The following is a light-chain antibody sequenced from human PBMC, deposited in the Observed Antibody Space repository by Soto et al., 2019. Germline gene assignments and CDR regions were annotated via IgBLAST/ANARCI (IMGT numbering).Light chain of an antibody. CDR1: QSVSSSY. CDR2: GAS. J-gene: IGKJ1*01. CDR3: QRYGNSPPT. Sequence: EIVLTQSPGTLSLSPGERATLSCRASQSVSSSYLAWYQQKPGQAPRLLFYGASRRATGIPDRFSGSGSGTDFTLTISRLEPEDFAVYYCQRYGNSPPTFGQGTKVEIK. V-gene: IGKV3-20*01.